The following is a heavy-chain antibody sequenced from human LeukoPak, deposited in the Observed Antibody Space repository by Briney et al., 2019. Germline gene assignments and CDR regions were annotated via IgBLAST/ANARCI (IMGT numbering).Heavy chain of an antibody. J-gene: IGHJ4*02. Sequence: SETLSLTCTVSGGSISSYYWSWIRQPPGKGLEWIGYIFYRGSTNYNPSLKSRVTISIDTSKNQFSLKLSSVTAADTAVYYCARRGADDYGDYGFDFWGQGTLVTVSS. D-gene: IGHD4-17*01. CDR2: IFYRGST. CDR1: GGSISSYY. V-gene: IGHV4-59*08. CDR3: ARRGADDYGDYGFDF.